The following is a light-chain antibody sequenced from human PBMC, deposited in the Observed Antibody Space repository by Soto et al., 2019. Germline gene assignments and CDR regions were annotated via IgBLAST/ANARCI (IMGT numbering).Light chain of an antibody. V-gene: IGLV1-44*01. Sequence: QSELTQSPSASGPPGQRVVISWSGSDSNIGSNVVNWYQQFPGTAPKLLIYTYNRRPSGVPDRFSGSKSGTSASLVISGLQSEDEADYYCATWDDRLRGYVFGTGTKLTVL. CDR2: TYN. J-gene: IGLJ1*01. CDR1: DSNIGSNV. CDR3: ATWDDRLRGYV.